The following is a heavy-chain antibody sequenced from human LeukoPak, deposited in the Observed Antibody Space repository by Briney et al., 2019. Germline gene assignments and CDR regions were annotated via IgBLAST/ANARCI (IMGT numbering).Heavy chain of an antibody. CDR1: GGSISSSSYY. CDR2: IYYSGST. D-gene: IGHD3-10*01. Sequence: KPSETLSLTCTVSGGSISSSSYYWGWIRQPPGKGLEWIGSIYYSGSTYYNPSPKRPFTISVDTSRNKFSLNLTSVTAAEAAVYYCARVAGITVYYYGMDVWGQGTTVSVSS. V-gene: IGHV4-39*07. J-gene: IGHJ6*01. CDR3: ARVAGITVYYYGMDV.